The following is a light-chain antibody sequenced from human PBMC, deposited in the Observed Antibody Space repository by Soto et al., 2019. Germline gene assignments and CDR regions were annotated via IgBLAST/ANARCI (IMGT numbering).Light chain of an antibody. Sequence: EIVLTQSPGTLSLSPGERATLSCRASQSVSIYFAWYQQKPGQAPRLLISGASSRATGVPDRFSGSGSGTDFTLTISRLEPGDFAVYYCQQYGSLPRTFGQGTKLEIK. J-gene: IGKJ2*01. CDR3: QQYGSLPRT. CDR1: QSVSIY. CDR2: GAS. V-gene: IGKV3-20*01.